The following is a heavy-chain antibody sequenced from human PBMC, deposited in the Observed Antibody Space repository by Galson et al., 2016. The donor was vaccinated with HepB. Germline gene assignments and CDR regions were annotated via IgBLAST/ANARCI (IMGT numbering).Heavy chain of an antibody. D-gene: IGHD3-3*01. Sequence: SLRLSCAVSGFPLSRYEMNWVRQAPGKGLKWISYMSSSGDTNSYADAVKGRFTISSDSAKNTLYLQMNSLRVEDTAVYYCARDLRESEFWSGYYSYHYHGMDVWGLGTTVTVAS. CDR2: MSSSGDTN. CDR1: GFPLSRYE. CDR3: ARDLRESEFWSGYYSYHYHGMDV. V-gene: IGHV3-48*03. J-gene: IGHJ6*02.